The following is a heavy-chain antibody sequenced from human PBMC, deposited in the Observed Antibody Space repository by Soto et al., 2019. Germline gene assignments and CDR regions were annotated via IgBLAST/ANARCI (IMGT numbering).Heavy chain of an antibody. V-gene: IGHV4-39*01. D-gene: IGHD5-18*01. J-gene: IGHJ5*02. Sequence: LSLTCIVSGDSISSSSYYWGWSRQPPGKGLEWIGCIYYSGSTYYNPSLKSRVTISADTSKNQFSLRLSSVTAADTAVYYCARIRKADTSMASWGKGTLVTVSS. CDR1: GDSISSSSYY. CDR3: ARIRKADTSMAS. CDR2: IYYSGST.